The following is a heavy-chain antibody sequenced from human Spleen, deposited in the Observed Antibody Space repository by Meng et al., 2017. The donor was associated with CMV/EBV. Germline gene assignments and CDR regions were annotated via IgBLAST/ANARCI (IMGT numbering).Heavy chain of an antibody. CDR1: GFTFSSYS. CDR2: ISSSSSTI. Sequence: GESLKISCAASGFTFSSYSMNWVRQAPGKGLEWVSYISSSSSTIYYADSVKGRFTISRDNAKNSLYLQMNSLRAEDTAVYYCAKITIFGVASQPDWFDPWGQGTLVTVSS. D-gene: IGHD3-3*01. CDR3: AKITIFGVASQPDWFDP. J-gene: IGHJ5*02. V-gene: IGHV3-48*04.